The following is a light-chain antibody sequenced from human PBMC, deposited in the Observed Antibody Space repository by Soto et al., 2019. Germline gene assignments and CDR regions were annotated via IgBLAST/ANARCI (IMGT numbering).Light chain of an antibody. CDR2: RNN. CDR1: SSNIGSNY. CDR3: AAWDDSLSGPV. J-gene: IGLJ7*01. V-gene: IGLV1-47*01. Sequence: QSVLTQPTSASGTPGQRVTISCSGSSSNIGSNYVYWYQQLPGTAPKLLIYRNNQRPSGVPDRFSGSKSGTSASLAIIGLRSEDEADYYCAAWDDSLSGPVFGGGTQLTVL.